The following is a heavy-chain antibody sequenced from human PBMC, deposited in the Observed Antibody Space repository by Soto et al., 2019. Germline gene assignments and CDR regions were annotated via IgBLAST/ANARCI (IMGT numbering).Heavy chain of an antibody. D-gene: IGHD1-26*01. J-gene: IGHJ5*02. Sequence: EVQLVESGGRLVQRGGSLRLSCSGSGFIFGDHVMDWVRQAPGKGLEWVAGISGSGNSPFFRDSVKGRFTISRDNSKNTVYQEMNNLRDEDSAMYFCARGTHSYSGSHELDAWGLGTLVTVSS. CDR2: ISGSGNSP. CDR1: GFIFGDHV. V-gene: IGHV3-23*04. CDR3: ARGTHSYSGSHELDA.